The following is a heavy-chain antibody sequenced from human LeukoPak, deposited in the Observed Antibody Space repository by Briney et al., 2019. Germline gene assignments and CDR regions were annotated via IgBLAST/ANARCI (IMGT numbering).Heavy chain of an antibody. CDR2: IYTGGST. Sequence: GGSLRLSCAASGLTVRSNYMSWVRQAPGKGLEWVSVIYTGGSTYYADSVKGRFTISRDNFENTLYLQMNSLRAEDTAVYYCAREGPMRTRGAFDIWGQGTMVTVSS. CDR3: AREGPMRTRGAFDI. J-gene: IGHJ3*02. D-gene: IGHD1/OR15-1a*01. V-gene: IGHV3-66*01. CDR1: GLTVRSNY.